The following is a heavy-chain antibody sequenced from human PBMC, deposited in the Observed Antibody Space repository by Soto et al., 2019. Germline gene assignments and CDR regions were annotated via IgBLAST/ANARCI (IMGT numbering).Heavy chain of an antibody. Sequence: QVQLVQSGAEVKRPGSSVKVSCKASGDTFNFYSINWVRQAPGLGLEWMGRVNPIVSMSNYAQKFHGRATXTXDXXTSTAYMELSSLRSEDTAIYYCASSYGSGYRAFDYWGQGALVTVSS. V-gene: IGHV1-69*02. CDR3: ASSYGSGYRAFDY. CDR1: GDTFNFYS. J-gene: IGHJ4*02. D-gene: IGHD3-10*01. CDR2: VNPIVSMS.